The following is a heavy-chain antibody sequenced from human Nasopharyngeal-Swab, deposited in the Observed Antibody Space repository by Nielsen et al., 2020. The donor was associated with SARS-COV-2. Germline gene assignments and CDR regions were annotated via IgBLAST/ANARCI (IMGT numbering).Heavy chain of an antibody. Sequence: GESLKISCAASGFTFSSYAMSWVRQAPGKGLEWVSAISGSGGSTYYADSVKGRFTISRDNSKNTLYLQMNSLRAEDTAVYYCAKYYGDHPYYYYYMDVWGKGTTVTVSS. CDR3: AKYYGDHPYYYYYMDV. CDR1: GFTFSSYA. D-gene: IGHD4-17*01. CDR2: ISGSGGST. J-gene: IGHJ6*03. V-gene: IGHV3-23*01.